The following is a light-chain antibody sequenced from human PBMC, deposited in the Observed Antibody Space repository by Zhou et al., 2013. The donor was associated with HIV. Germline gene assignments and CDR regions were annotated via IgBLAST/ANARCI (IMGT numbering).Light chain of an antibody. J-gene: IGKJ4*01. CDR3: QQYKSFLLS. CDR1: QSISSW. CDR2: DTS. V-gene: IGKV1-5*01. Sequence: DIQMTQSPSTLSASIGDRVTITCRASQSISSWLAWYQQKRGKAPTLVIYDTSILDKGVPSRFAGSGSGTEFILTITSLQPDDLGTYFCQQYKSFLLSFGGGTKVDIK.